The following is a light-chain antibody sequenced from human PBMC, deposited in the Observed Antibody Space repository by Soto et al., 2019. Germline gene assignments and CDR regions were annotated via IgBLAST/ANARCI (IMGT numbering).Light chain of an antibody. V-gene: IGKV3-11*01. CDR1: QSVSSY. CDR2: DPS. Sequence: EIVLTQPPATLSLSPGERATLSCRASQSVSSYLAWSHQKPGQAPSLPIYDPSNRAPGIPARFGGSGSGTEFALTISSLQSEDYAVFFCQQYIRWPLTFGGGTQVDIK. J-gene: IGKJ4*01. CDR3: QQYIRWPLT.